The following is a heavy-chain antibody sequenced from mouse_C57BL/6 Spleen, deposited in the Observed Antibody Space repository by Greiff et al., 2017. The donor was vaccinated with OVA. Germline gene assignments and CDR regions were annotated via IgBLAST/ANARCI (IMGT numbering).Heavy chain of an antibody. CDR3: ARSTMVTTGYFDD. V-gene: IGHV1-61*01. CDR1: GYTFTSYW. D-gene: IGHD2-2*01. Sequence: VQLQQPGAELVRPGSSVKLSCKASGYTFTSYWMDWVKQRPGQGLEWIGNIYPSDSETHYNQKFKDKATLTVDKSSSTAYMQLSSLTSEDSAVYYCARSTMVTTGYFDDWGQGTTLTVSS. CDR2: IYPSDSET. J-gene: IGHJ2*01.